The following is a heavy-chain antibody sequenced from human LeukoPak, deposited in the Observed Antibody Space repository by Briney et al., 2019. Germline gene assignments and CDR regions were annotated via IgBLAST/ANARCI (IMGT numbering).Heavy chain of an antibody. D-gene: IGHD3-22*01. CDR3: ARVYYDSSGYGGFDY. CDR1: GFTFDDYG. Sequence: GGSLRLACAASGFTFDDYGMSWVRQAPWKGLEWVSGINWNGGSTGYADSVKGRFTISRDNAKNSLYLQMNSLRAEDTALYYCARVYYDSSGYGGFDYWGQGTLVTVSS. J-gene: IGHJ4*02. CDR2: INWNGGST. V-gene: IGHV3-20*04.